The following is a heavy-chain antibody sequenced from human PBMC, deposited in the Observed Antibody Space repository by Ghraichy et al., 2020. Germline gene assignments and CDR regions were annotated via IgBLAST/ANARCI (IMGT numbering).Heavy chain of an antibody. CDR1: GGTFSSYA. Sequence: SVKVSCKASGGTFSSYAISWVRQAPGQGLEWMGGIIPIFGTANYAQKFQGRVTITADESTSTAYMELSSLRSEDTAVYYCARDLSEMATIPGGFDYWGQGTLVTGSS. J-gene: IGHJ4*02. CDR3: ARDLSEMATIPGGFDY. D-gene: IGHD5-24*01. V-gene: IGHV1-69*13. CDR2: IIPIFGTA.